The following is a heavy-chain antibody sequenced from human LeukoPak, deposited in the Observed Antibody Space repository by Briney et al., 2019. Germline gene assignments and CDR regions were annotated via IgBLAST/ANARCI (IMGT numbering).Heavy chain of an antibody. D-gene: IGHD5-12*01. J-gene: IGHJ4*02. CDR3: ARDGVRYSGYGPFDY. V-gene: IGHV4-31*03. CDR1: GGSISIGGYY. CDR2: VYFSVIN. Sequence: PSETLSLTCTVSGGSISIGGYYCSWIRQHPGKGLEWIGYVYFSVINTNNPSLKSRVTISLDRSKNQFYLEVNSVTAADTAVYFCARDGVRYSGYGPFDYWGQGALVTVSS.